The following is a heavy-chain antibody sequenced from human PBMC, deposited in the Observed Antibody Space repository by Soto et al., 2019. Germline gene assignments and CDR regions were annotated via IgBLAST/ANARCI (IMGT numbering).Heavy chain of an antibody. CDR1: GFTVSSNY. D-gene: IGHD6-13*01. V-gene: IGHV3-53*01. Sequence: EVQLVESGGGLIQPGGSLRLSCAASGFTVSSNYMSWVRQAPGKGLEWVSVIYSGGSTYYADSVKGRFTISRDNSKNTLYLQMNSLRAEDTAVYYCARDRRGVWYSSSWFPSDGMDVWGQGTTVTVSS. CDR3: ARDRRGVWYSSSWFPSDGMDV. CDR2: IYSGGST. J-gene: IGHJ6*02.